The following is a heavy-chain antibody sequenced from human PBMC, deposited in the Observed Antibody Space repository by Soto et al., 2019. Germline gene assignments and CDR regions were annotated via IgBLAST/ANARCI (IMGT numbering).Heavy chain of an antibody. CDR3: ARGSLVEAPADNGMDV. Sequence: QVQLVQSGAEVKKPGASVKVSCKASGYTFSIYYMHWVRQAPGQGLEWMGIINPSGSSINYAQNFQGRVTMTRDTSTSTVYMELSSLRSHDTAVYYCARGSLVEAPADNGMDVWGQGTTVTVSS. D-gene: IGHD3-10*01. CDR2: INPSGSSI. CDR1: GYTFSIYY. V-gene: IGHV1-46*01. J-gene: IGHJ6*02.